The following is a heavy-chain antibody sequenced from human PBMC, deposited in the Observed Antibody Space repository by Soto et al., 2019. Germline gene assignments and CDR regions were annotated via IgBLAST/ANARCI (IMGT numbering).Heavy chain of an antibody. J-gene: IGHJ5*02. CDR3: ARGRTLPNYDFWSGYSTWFDP. CDR1: GFTVSSNY. CDR2: IYSGGST. D-gene: IGHD3-3*01. Sequence: HPGGSLRLSCAASGFTVSSNYMSWVRKAPGKGLEWVSVIYSGGSTYYADSVKGRFTISRDNSKNTLYLQMNSLRAEDTAVYYCARGRTLPNYDFWSGYSTWFDPWGQGTLVTVSS. V-gene: IGHV3-66*01.